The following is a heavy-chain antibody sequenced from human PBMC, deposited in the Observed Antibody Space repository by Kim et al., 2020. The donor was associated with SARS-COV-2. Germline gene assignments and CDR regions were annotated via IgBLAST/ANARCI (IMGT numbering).Heavy chain of an antibody. J-gene: IGHJ6*02. D-gene: IGHD2-15*01. CDR3: AIGRGYCSGGSCEYGMDV. CDR1: GGSFSGYY. V-gene: IGHV4-34*01. Sequence: SETLSLTCAVYGGSFSGYYWSWIRQPPGKGLEWIGEINHSGSTNYNPSLKSRVTISVDTSKNQFSLKLSSVTAADTAVYYCAIGRGYCSGGSCEYGMDVWGQGTTVTVSS. CDR2: INHSGST.